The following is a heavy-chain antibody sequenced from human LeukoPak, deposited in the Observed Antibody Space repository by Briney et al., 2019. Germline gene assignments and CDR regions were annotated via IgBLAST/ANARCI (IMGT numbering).Heavy chain of an antibody. D-gene: IGHD3-22*01. V-gene: IGHV4-59*01. Sequence: PSETLSLTCTVSGGPISGYYWSWIRQPPGKGLEWIGYIYYSGSTNYNPSLKSRVTISVDTSKNQFSLKLSSVTAADTAVYYCASARGDYDSSGYYFAEDFDYWGQGTLVTVSS. CDR1: GGPISGYY. CDR2: IYYSGST. J-gene: IGHJ4*02. CDR3: ASARGDYDSSGYYFAEDFDY.